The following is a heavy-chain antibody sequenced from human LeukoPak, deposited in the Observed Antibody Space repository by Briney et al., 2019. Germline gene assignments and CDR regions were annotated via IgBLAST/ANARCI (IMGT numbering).Heavy chain of an antibody. J-gene: IGHJ4*02. D-gene: IGHD1-26*01. Sequence: SETLSLTCTVSGGSISSYYWSWIRQPPGKGLEWVGYISYSGSTNYNPGLKSRVTISADTSKNQFSLKLRSVTAADTAVYYCARSIGALGIWGQGTLVTVSS. CDR2: ISYSGST. CDR3: ARSIGALGI. V-gene: IGHV4-59*01. CDR1: GGSISSYY.